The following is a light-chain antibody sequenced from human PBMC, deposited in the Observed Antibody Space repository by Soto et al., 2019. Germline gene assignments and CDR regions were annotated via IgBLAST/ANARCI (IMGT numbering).Light chain of an antibody. CDR3: QQYNNWPPAT. Sequence: DIVLTQSPATLSLSPGERATLSCRASQSVSSYLAWYQQKPGQAPRLLIYDASNRATGIPARFSGSGSGTDFTLTISSLEPEDFAVYYCQQYNNWPPATFGQGTKVDIK. V-gene: IGKV3-11*01. CDR1: QSVSSY. CDR2: DAS. J-gene: IGKJ1*01.